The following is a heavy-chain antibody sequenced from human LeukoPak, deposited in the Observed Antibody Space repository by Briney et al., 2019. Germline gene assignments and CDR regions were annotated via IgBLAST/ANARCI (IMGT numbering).Heavy chain of an antibody. V-gene: IGHV4-59*01. D-gene: IGHD1-1*01. Sequence: SETLSLTCTVSGGSIGSYYWSWIRQSPGKGLEWIGYIYYSGSTNYNPSLKSRVTISVDTSKNQFSLKLSSVTAADTAVYYCARVMEGTLGGDFDYWGQGTLVTVSS. CDR2: IYYSGST. CDR1: GGSIGSYY. CDR3: ARVMEGTLGGDFDY. J-gene: IGHJ4*02.